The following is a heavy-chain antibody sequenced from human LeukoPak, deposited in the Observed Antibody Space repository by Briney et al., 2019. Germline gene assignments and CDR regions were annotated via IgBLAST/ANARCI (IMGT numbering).Heavy chain of an antibody. J-gene: IGHJ5*02. V-gene: IGHV3-30*04. D-gene: IGHD6-13*01. CDR1: GFTFSSYA. CDR3: AGSTGYSTP. Sequence: GGSLRLSCAASGFTFSSYAMHWVRQAPGKGLEWVAVISYDGSNKYYADSMKGRFTISRDNSKNTLYLQMNSLRAEDTAVYYCAGSTGYSTPWGQGTLVTVSS. CDR2: ISYDGSNK.